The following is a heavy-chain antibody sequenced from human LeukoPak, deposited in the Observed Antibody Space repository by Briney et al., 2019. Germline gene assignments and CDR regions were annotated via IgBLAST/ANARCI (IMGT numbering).Heavy chain of an antibody. J-gene: IGHJ4*02. Sequence: GGSLRLSCAASGFTFSSYAMSWVRQAPGKGLEWVSAISGSGGSAYYADSVKGRFTISRDNSKNTLYLQMNSLRAEDTAVYYCAKRSSRKVGATSFDYWGQGTLVTVSS. V-gene: IGHV3-23*01. D-gene: IGHD1-26*01. CDR3: AKRSSRKVGATSFDY. CDR1: GFTFSSYA. CDR2: ISGSGGSA.